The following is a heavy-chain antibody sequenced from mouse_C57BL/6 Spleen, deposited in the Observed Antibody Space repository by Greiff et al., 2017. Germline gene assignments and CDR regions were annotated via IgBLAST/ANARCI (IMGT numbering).Heavy chain of an antibody. Sequence: QVQLKESGPELVKPGASVKISCKASGYAFSSSWMNWVKQRPGKGLEWIGRIYPGDGDTNYNGKFKGKATLTADKSSSTAYMQLSSLTSEDSAVYFCARSIYDGYYGVDYWGQGTSVTVSS. CDR3: ARSIYDGYYGVDY. CDR2: IYPGDGDT. J-gene: IGHJ4*01. CDR1: GYAFSSSW. V-gene: IGHV1-82*01. D-gene: IGHD2-3*01.